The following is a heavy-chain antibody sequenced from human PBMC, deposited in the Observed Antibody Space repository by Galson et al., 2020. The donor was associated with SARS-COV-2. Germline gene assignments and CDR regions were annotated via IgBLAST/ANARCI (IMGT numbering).Heavy chain of an antibody. CDR3: ARGVGGMNV. Sequence: GEYLKISYVATGFTIYGNYINWVRQAPGKGLEWVSIIYAYSGANTYYADSVRDRFTISRHNSENTVYLQMNSLTVEDTAVYYCARGVGGMNVWGQGTTVTVSS. CDR2: IYAYSGANT. D-gene: IGHD3-10*01. J-gene: IGHJ6*02. V-gene: IGHV3-53*04. CDR1: GFTIYGNY.